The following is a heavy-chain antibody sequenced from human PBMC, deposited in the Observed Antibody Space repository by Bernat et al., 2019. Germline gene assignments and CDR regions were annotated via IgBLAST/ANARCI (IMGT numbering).Heavy chain of an antibody. CDR2: IYPGDSDT. Sequence: EVQLVQSGAEVKKPGESLKISCKGSGYSFSTHWIAWVRQMPGKGLECMGIIYPGDSDTKYSPSFQGQVTISADKSINTAYLQLSGLKASDTAMYYCARHACGGDCYSDYWGQGTLVTVPS. V-gene: IGHV5-51*01. J-gene: IGHJ4*02. CDR1: GYSFSTHW. CDR3: ARHACGGDCYSDY. D-gene: IGHD2-21*02.